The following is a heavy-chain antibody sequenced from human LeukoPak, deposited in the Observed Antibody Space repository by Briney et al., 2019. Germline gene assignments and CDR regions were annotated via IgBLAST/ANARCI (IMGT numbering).Heavy chain of an antibody. CDR3: TKERAGYTNPYYFDY. CDR1: GFTFSTYA. Sequence: GGSLRLSCAASGFTFSTYAMSGVRQAPGKGLEWVSTIGGSGANTYYADSVRGRFTISRDHSKHTLYLHLNRPRAEDTAVYYCTKERAGYTNPYYFDYWGQGTLVTVSS. D-gene: IGHD3-16*02. J-gene: IGHJ4*02. V-gene: IGHV3-23*01. CDR2: IGGSGANT.